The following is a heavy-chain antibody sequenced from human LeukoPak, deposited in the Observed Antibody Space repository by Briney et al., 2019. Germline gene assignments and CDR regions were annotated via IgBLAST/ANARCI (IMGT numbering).Heavy chain of an antibody. D-gene: IGHD3-3*01. V-gene: IGHV1-69*13. J-gene: IGHJ4*02. CDR3: ARERIEDFWSGYYNRGYFDY. CDR1: GGTFSSYA. CDR2: IIPIFGTA. Sequence: SVKVSCKASGGTFSSYAISWVRQAPGQGLEWMGGIIPIFGTANYAQKFQGRVTITADESTSTAYMELSSLRSEDTAVYYCARERIEDFWSGYYNRGYFDYWGQGTLVTVSS.